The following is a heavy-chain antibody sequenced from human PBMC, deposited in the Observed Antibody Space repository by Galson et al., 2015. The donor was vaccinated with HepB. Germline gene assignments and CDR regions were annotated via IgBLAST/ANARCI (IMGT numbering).Heavy chain of an antibody. J-gene: IGHJ4*02. D-gene: IGHD2-15*01. V-gene: IGHV3-NL1*01. CDR2: IYSVGTT. CDR3: LGFPGY. CDR1: GFTFSSYV. Sequence: SLRLSCAASGFTFSSYVMHWVRQAPGKGLEWLSIIYSVGTTYYADSVKGRLTISRDNSKNTLYLQMNSLRAEDTAIYYCLGFPGYWGQGTLVTVSS.